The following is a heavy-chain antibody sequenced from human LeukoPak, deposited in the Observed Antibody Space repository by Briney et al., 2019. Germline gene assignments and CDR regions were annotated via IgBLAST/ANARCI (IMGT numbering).Heavy chain of an antibody. Sequence: GASVKVSCKASGYTFTSYAMNWVRQAPGQGLEWMGWINTNTGNPTYAQGFTGRFVFSLDTSVSTAYLQISSLKAEDTAVYYCARVPLRDCSSTSCYTGGFDYWGQGTLVTVSS. J-gene: IGHJ4*02. CDR2: INTNTGNP. CDR1: GYTFTSYA. D-gene: IGHD2-2*02. CDR3: ARVPLRDCSSTSCYTGGFDY. V-gene: IGHV7-4-1*02.